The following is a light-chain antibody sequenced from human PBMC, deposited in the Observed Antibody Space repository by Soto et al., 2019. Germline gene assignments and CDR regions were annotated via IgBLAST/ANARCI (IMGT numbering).Light chain of an antibody. CDR2: GAS. V-gene: IGKV3-20*01. Sequence: DIVLTQSPGTLSLSPGERATLSCRASQSVPRSYLAWYQQKPGQAHRLLIFGASNRATGIPDRFSGSGSGTDFTLTINRLAPEEFAVYDCKQYGSSLLVGQGTKVAIK. CDR1: QSVPRSY. CDR3: KQYGSSLL. J-gene: IGKJ1*01.